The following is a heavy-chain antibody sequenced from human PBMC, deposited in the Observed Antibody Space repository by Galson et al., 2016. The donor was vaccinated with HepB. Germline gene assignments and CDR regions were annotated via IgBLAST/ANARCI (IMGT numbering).Heavy chain of an antibody. D-gene: IGHD2-8*02. V-gene: IGHV3-13*01. CDR2: IGSVGDT. CDR1: GFTFNSYD. Sequence: SLRLSCAASGFTFNSYDMHWVRQVIGEGLEWVSAIGSVGDTYYSDSVKGRFTISRENAKNSVYLQMNSLRAGDTAVYYCTRGGKQKWAGLVGYNGLDVWGQGTLVTVSS. J-gene: IGHJ4*02. CDR3: TRGGKQKWAGLVGYNGLDV.